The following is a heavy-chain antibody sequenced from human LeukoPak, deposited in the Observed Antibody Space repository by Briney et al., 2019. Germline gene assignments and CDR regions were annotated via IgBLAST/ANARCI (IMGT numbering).Heavy chain of an antibody. CDR2: IYYSGST. Sequence: PAETLSLTCTVSGGSISSGGYYWSWIRQHPGKGLEWIGYIYYSGSTYYNPSLKSRVTISVDTSKNQFSLKLSSVTAADTAVYYCARVHYYDSSGYYYDFDYWGQGTLVTVSS. V-gene: IGHV4-31*03. D-gene: IGHD3-22*01. CDR3: ARVHYYDSSGYYYDFDY. CDR1: GGSISSGGYY. J-gene: IGHJ4*02.